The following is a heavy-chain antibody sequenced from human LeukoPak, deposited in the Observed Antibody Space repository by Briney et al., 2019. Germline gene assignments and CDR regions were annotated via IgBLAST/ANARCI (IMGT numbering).Heavy chain of an antibody. CDR2: INHNSGGT. CDR1: GYTFTDYY. D-gene: IGHD1-26*01. Sequence: ASVKVSCKASGYTFTDYYIHWVRQAPGQGLEWMGWINHNSGGTNYAQKFQGRVTMTRDTSISTAYMELSRLRSDDTAAYYCASQGGVGAAGTFDYWGQGTLVTVSS. CDR3: ASQGGVGAAGTFDY. V-gene: IGHV1-2*02. J-gene: IGHJ4*02.